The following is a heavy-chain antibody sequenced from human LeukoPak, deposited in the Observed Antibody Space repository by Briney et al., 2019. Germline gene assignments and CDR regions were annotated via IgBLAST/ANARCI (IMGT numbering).Heavy chain of an antibody. D-gene: IGHD3-9*01. CDR1: GYTFTSYY. Sequence: ASVKVSCKASGYTFTSYYMHWVRQAPGQGLEWMGIINPSGGSTSYAQEFQGRVTMTRDTSTSTVYMELSSLRSEDTAVYYCAREHYDILTGYYTTTLFDYWGQGTLVTVSS. CDR3: AREHYDILTGYYTTTLFDY. J-gene: IGHJ4*02. CDR2: INPSGGST. V-gene: IGHV1-46*01.